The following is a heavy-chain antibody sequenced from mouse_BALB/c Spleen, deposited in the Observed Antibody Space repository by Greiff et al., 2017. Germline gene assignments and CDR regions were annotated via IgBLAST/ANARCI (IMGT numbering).Heavy chain of an antibody. V-gene: IGHV3-6*02. D-gene: IGHD1-2*01. CDR1: GYSITSGYY. Sequence: DVQLQESGPGLVKPSQSLSLTCSVTGYSITSGYYWNWIRQFPGNKLEWMGYISYDGSNNYNPSLKNRISITRDTSKNQFFLKLNSVTTEDTATYYCARDTLQYAMDYWGQGTSVTVSS. CDR3: ARDTLQYAMDY. CDR2: ISYDGSN. J-gene: IGHJ4*01.